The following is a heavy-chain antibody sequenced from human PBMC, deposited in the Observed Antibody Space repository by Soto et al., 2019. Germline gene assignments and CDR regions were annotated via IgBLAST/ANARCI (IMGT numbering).Heavy chain of an antibody. V-gene: IGHV4-39*01. D-gene: IGHD3-22*01. CDR2: IHYSGSA. J-gene: IGHJ2*01. CDR1: VVSISGGENY. CDR3: VRRSGETDSSGYHANWYFDV. Sequence: PSETLSLTCTLSVVSISGGENYCGWIRQPPWKGLEWIGSIHYSGSAYYNPSLRSRITMSVDTSKNQFSLKLTSVTAADTAVFYCVRRSGETDSSGYHANWYFDVWGRGTLVNVSS.